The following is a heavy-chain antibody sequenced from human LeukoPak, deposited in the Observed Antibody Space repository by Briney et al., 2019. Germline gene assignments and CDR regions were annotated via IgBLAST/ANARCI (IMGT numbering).Heavy chain of an antibody. J-gene: IGHJ4*02. Sequence: PGGSLRLSCAVSGFSVSSFGMSWVRQAPGKGLEWISAISVDGESAYYADSVKGRFIISRDNSKNTLYLQLSSLRAEDTAVCYCAQGYLSGWYPYWGLGSLVSVSS. D-gene: IGHD6-19*01. CDR1: GFSVSSFG. V-gene: IGHV3-23*01. CDR2: ISVDGESA. CDR3: AQGYLSGWYPY.